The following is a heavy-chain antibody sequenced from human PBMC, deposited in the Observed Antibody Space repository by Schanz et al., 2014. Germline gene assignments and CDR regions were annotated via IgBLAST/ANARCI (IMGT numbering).Heavy chain of an antibody. CDR3: ARDMLRRYGALEI. V-gene: IGHV3-23*04. CDR2: ISGSGDNT. Sequence: EVQLVESGGGLVQPGGSLRLSCAASGLTFSNHAMSWVRQAPGKGLEWVSAISGSGDNTFYADSVRGRFTISRDNSRNTLYLQMNSLRAEDTAVYYCARDMLRRYGALEIWGRGTMVTVSS. J-gene: IGHJ3*02. CDR1: GLTFSNHA. D-gene: IGHD2-8*01.